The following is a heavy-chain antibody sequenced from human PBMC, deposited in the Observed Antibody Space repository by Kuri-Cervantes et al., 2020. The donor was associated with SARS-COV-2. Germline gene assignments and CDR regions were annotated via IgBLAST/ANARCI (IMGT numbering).Heavy chain of an antibody. D-gene: IGHD3-3*01. CDR1: GFTFSSYG. CDR2: IRYDGSNK. CDR3: ARGPYYDFWSGYLSVYYYYMDV. J-gene: IGHJ6*03. Sequence: GESLKISCAASGFTFSSYGMHWVRQAPGKGLEWVAFIRYDGSNKYYGDSVKGRFTISRDNAKNSLYLQMNSLRAEDTAVYYCARGPYYDFWSGYLSVYYYYMDVWGKGTTVTVSS. V-gene: IGHV3-30*02.